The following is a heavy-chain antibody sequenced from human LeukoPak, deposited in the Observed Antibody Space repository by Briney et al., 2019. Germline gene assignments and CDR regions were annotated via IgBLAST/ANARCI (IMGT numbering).Heavy chain of an antibody. Sequence: GESLRISCKGSGYSFTSYWIGWVRQMPGKGLEWMGIIYPGDSDTRYSPSFQGQVTISADKSITTAHLQWNSLKASDTAMYYCARLGYCSNGVCSNLDYWGQGTLVTVSS. CDR1: GYSFTSYW. V-gene: IGHV5-51*01. J-gene: IGHJ4*02. CDR2: IYPGDSDT. CDR3: ARLGYCSNGVCSNLDY. D-gene: IGHD2-8*01.